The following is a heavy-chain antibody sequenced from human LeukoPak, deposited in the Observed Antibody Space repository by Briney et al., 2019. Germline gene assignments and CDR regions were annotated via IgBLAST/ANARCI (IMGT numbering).Heavy chain of an antibody. Sequence: KSSETLSLTCTVSGGSVSSGSYYWSWIRQPPGKGLEWIGYIYYSGSTNYNPSLKSRVTISVDTSKNQFSLKLSSVTAADTAVYYCARLLDYWGQGTLVTVSS. CDR2: IYYSGST. V-gene: IGHV4-61*01. CDR3: ARLLDY. J-gene: IGHJ4*02. CDR1: GGSVSSGSYY.